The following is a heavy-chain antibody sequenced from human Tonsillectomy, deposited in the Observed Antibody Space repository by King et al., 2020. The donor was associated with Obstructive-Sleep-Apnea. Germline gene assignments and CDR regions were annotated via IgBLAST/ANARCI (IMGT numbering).Heavy chain of an antibody. V-gene: IGHV3-30*03. CDR2: ISLDGNEK. CDR1: GFTFSTYG. J-gene: IGHJ4*02. D-gene: IGHD3-10*01. CDR3: ARDPRFGEPLSSFDY. Sequence: QLVQSGGGVVQPGRSLILSCAASGFTFSTYGMHWVRQAPGTGLEWVAVISLDGNEKYYADSVKGRFTISRDNSKNTLFLQMNSLRAEDTALYYCARDPRFGEPLSSFDYWGQGTLVTVSS.